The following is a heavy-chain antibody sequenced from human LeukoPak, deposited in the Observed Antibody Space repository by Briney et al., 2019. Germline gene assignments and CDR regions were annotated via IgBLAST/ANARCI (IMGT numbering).Heavy chain of an antibody. Sequence: PGGSLRLSCAASGSTFSFYTMNWVRQAPGKGLEWVSCISSSTNYKYYADSVKGRFTISRDNAKNSLFLQMNSLTAEDTGVYYCARDGRGSGRSDAFDLWGQGTEVIVSS. CDR1: GSTFSFYT. CDR3: ARDGRGSGRSDAFDL. V-gene: IGHV3-21*01. D-gene: IGHD1-26*01. J-gene: IGHJ3*01. CDR2: ISSSTNYK.